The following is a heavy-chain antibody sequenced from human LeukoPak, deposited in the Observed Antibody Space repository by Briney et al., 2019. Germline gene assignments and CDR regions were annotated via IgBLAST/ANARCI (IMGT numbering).Heavy chain of an antibody. CDR3: ARVTGYMIEDYFDY. V-gene: IGHV4-59*01. CDR2: IYYSGST. CDR1: GGSTSSYY. J-gene: IGHJ4*02. Sequence: SETLSLTCTVSGGSTSSYYWSWIRQPPGKGLEWIGYIYYSGSTNYNPSLKSQVTISVKTSKNQFSLKLSSVTAADTAVYYCARVTGYMIEDYFDYWGQGTLVTVSS. D-gene: IGHD3-22*01.